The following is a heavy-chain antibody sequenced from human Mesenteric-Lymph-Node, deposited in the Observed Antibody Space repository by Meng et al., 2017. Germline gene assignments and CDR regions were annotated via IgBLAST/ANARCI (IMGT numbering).Heavy chain of an antibody. J-gene: IGHJ4*02. CDR1: GGSISSYT. CDR2: IYTSGNT. V-gene: IGHV4-4*07. CDR3: ARAKTYYDILTGYYYYFDY. Sequence: SETLSLTCTVSGGSISSYTWSWIRQPAGKGLEWIGRIYTSGNTDCNPSFKSRVTMSVDTSKNQFSLKLSSVTAADTAVYYCARAKTYYDILTGYYYYFDYWGQGTLVTVSS. D-gene: IGHD3-9*01.